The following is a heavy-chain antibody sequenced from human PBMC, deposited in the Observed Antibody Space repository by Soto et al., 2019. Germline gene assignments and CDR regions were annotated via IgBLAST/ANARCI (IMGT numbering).Heavy chain of an antibody. CDR1: GGSVSSGSYY. D-gene: IGHD6-19*01. J-gene: IGHJ4*02. CDR2: IYYSGST. CDR3: AREAGIAVAGTTSDY. V-gene: IGHV4-61*01. Sequence: QVQLQESGPGLVKPSETLSLTCTVSGGSVSSGSYYWSWIRQPPGKGLEWIGYIYYSGSTNYNPSLNSRVTISVDTSKNQFSLKLSSVTAADTAVYYCAREAGIAVAGTTSDYWGQGPLVTVSS.